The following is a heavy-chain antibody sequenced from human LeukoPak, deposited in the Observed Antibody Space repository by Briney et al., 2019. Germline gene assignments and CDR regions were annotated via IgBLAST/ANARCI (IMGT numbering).Heavy chain of an antibody. D-gene: IGHD3-3*01. V-gene: IGHV3-33*01. CDR1: GFTFSSYG. Sequence: PGRSLRLSCAASGFTFSSYGMHWVRQAPGKGLEWVAVIWYDGSNKYYADSVKGRFTISRDNSKNTLYLQMNSLRAEDTAVYYCGRAITIFDYYYMDVWGKGSTVTVSS. CDR3: GRAITIFDYYYMDV. J-gene: IGHJ6*03. CDR2: IWYDGSNK.